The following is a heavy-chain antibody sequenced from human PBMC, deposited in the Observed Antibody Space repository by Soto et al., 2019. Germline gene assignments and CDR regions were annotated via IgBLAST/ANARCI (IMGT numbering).Heavy chain of an antibody. CDR2: MNPNSGNT. J-gene: IGHJ6*02. CDR1: GYTFTSYD. Sequence: QVQLVQSGAEVKKPGASVKVSCKASGYTFTSYDINWVRQATGQGLEWMGWMNPNSGNTGYAQKFQGRVTMTRNTSISTAYMELSSLRSEDTDVYYCATDSRGTYYYYYGMDVWGQGTTVTVSS. CDR3: ATDSRGTYYYYYGMDV. V-gene: IGHV1-8*01. D-gene: IGHD3-22*01.